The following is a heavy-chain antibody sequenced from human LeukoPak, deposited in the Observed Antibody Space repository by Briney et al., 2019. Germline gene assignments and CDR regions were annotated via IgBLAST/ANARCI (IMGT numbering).Heavy chain of an antibody. J-gene: IGHJ4*02. D-gene: IGHD2-21*02. CDR2: TYYRSKWYN. Sequence: SQTLSLTCAISGDSVASNSAAWNWIRQSPSRGLEWLVRTYYRSKWYNDYAASVKSRITINPDTSKNQLSLQLNSVTTDDTAVYYCARGLRANCGGDCYPVDYWGQGTLVTVSS. CDR3: ARGLRANCGGDCYPVDY. V-gene: IGHV6-1*01. CDR1: GDSVASNSAA.